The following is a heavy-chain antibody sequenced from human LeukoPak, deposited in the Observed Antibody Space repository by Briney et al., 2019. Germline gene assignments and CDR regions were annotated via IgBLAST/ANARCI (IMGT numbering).Heavy chain of an antibody. CDR3: ARGSDFWSGYSYYFDY. J-gene: IGHJ4*02. CDR2: IFASGKT. Sequence: SETLSLTCTVSGGSISSYYWSWIRQPAGKGLEWIGRIFASGKTIYNPSLKSRVTMSVDTSKNQFSLKLSSVTAADTAVYYCARGSDFWSGYSYYFDYWGQGTLVTVSS. CDR1: GGSISSYY. V-gene: IGHV4-4*07. D-gene: IGHD3-3*01.